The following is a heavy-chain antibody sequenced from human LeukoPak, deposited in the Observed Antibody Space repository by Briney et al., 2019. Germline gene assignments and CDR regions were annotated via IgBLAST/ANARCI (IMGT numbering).Heavy chain of an antibody. CDR1: RFIFSGYT. Sequence: GGSLRLSCAASRFIFSGYTMNWVRQAPGKGLEWVSSISNSSSYIYYADSVKGRFTISRDNAKISLYLQMNSLRAEDTAVYYCARGSDSGSYPSYFDFWGQGTLVTVSS. V-gene: IGHV3-21*01. D-gene: IGHD1-26*01. CDR3: ARGSDSGSYPSYFDF. CDR2: ISNSSSYI. J-gene: IGHJ4*02.